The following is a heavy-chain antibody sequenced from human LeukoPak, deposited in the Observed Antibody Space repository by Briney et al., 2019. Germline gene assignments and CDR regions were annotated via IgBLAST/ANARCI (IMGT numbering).Heavy chain of an antibody. D-gene: IGHD1-7*01. CDR3: AAQKDTYNWNYDLGFDP. CDR2: ISWNSGSI. CDR1: GFTFDDYA. J-gene: IGHJ5*02. Sequence: GGSLRLSCAASGFTFDDYAMHWVRQAPGKGLEWVSGISWNSGSIGYADSVKGRFTISRDNAKNSLYLQMNSLRAEDMALYYCAAQKDTYNWNYDLGFDPWGQGTLVTVSS. V-gene: IGHV3-9*03.